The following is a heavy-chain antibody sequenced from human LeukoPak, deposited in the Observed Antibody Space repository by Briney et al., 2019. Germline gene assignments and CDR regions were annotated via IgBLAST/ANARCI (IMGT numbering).Heavy chain of an antibody. V-gene: IGHV4-59*01. Sequence: SETLSLICTVSGGSISSYYWSWIRQPPGKGLEWIGNIYYSGSTNYNPSLKSRVTISVDTSKNQFSLKLSSVTAADTAVYYCARDEFKRRWSPFDYWGQGTLVTVSS. CDR3: ARDEFKRRWSPFDY. CDR1: GGSISSYY. J-gene: IGHJ4*02. CDR2: IYYSGST. D-gene: IGHD6-13*01.